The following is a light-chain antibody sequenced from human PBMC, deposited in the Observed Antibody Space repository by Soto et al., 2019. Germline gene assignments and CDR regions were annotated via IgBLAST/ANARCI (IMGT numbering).Light chain of an antibody. Sequence: ETLMTQSPATLSVSPGETVTLSCRSSQDLHIDLAWYHQKPGQAPTLLIYGVSARAPGVPARCASAGSRTEFALTNRSPQSPAFGVYGRHHYATSTRTLGQGTK. CDR1: QDLHID. V-gene: IGKV3-15*01. J-gene: IGKJ2*01. CDR2: GVS. CDR3: HHYATSTRT.